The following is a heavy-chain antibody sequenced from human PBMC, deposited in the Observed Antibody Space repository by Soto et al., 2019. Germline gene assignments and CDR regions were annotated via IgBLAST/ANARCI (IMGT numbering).Heavy chain of an antibody. Sequence: QVQLQESGPGLVKPSQTLSLTCTVSGGSISSGDYYWSWIRQPPGKGLEWIGYIYYSGSTYYNPSLRSRLTISVDTSKNPFSLKLSSVTAADTAVYYCARVGRYSGPFDYWGQGTLVTVSS. CDR2: IYYSGST. J-gene: IGHJ4*02. V-gene: IGHV4-30-4*01. D-gene: IGHD5-12*01. CDR3: ARVGRYSGPFDY. CDR1: GGSISSGDYY.